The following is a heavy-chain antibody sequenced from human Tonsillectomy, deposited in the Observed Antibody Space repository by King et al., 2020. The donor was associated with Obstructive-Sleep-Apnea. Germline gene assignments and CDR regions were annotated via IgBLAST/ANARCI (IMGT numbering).Heavy chain of an antibody. CDR2: IHYSGST. CDR1: GGSISSGDYY. Sequence: QLQESGPGLVKPSQTLSLTCTVSGGSISSGDYYWSWIRQPPGKGLEWIGYIHYSGSTYYNPSLKSRVTISVDTSKNQFSLRLRSVTAADTAVYYCARESYYYDILTGYSGTNWFDPWGQGTLVTVSS. CDR3: ARESYYYDILTGYSGTNWFDP. J-gene: IGHJ5*02. D-gene: IGHD3-9*01. V-gene: IGHV4-30-4*01.